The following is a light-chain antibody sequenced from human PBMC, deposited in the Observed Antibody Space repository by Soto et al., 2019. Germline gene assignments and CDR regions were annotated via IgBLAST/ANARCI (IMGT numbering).Light chain of an antibody. Sequence: HGTHSVAALSGSIGDGGTITCWASQTISSWLAWYQQKPGKAPKLLIYKASTLKSGVPSRFSGSGSGTEFTLTISSLQPDDFATYWRRQYNTCRTFGQGTKVDIK. V-gene: IGKV1-5*03. CDR1: QTISSW. CDR3: RQYNTCRT. J-gene: IGKJ1*01. CDR2: KAS.